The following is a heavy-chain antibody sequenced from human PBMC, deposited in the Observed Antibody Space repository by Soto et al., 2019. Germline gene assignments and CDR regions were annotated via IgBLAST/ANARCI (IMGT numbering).Heavy chain of an antibody. CDR1: GGSFSGYY. CDR3: ARGRLNWGSYRFDY. CDR2: INHSGST. J-gene: IGHJ4*02. Sequence: SETLSLTCAVYGGSFSGYYWSWIRQPPGKGLEWIGEINHSGSTNYNPSLKSRVTISVDTSKNQFSLKLSSVTAADTAVYYCARGRLNWGSYRFDYWGQGTLVTVSS. D-gene: IGHD3-16*02. V-gene: IGHV4-34*01.